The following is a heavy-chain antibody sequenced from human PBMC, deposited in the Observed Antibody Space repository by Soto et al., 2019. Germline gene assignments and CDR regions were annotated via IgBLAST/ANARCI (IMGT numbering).Heavy chain of an antibody. J-gene: IGHJ4*02. V-gene: IGHV4-30-2*05. D-gene: IGHD3-22*01. CDR1: GGSISSGGYS. CDR2: IYHSGST. Sequence: SETLSLTCAVSGGSISSGGYSWSWIRQPPGRGLEWTGYIYHSGSTYYNPSLKSRVTISVDTSKNQFSLKLSSVTAADTAVYYCARVPQDYYDSSGYYYSFDYWGQGTLVTVSS. CDR3: ARVPQDYYDSSGYYYSFDY.